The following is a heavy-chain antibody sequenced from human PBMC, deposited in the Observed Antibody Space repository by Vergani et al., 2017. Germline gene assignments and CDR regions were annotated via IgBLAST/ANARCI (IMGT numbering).Heavy chain of an antibody. CDR1: GYTFTGYY. D-gene: IGHD2-2*01. CDR3: ARDILNIVVVPAANILGLDY. CDR2: INPNSGGT. J-gene: IGHJ4*02. Sequence: QVQLVQSGAEVKKPGASVKVSCKASGYTFTGYYMHWVRQAPGQGLEWMGWINPNSGGTNYAQKFQGRVTMTRDTSISTAYMELSRLRSDDTAVYYCARDILNIVVVPAANILGLDYWGQGTLVTVPS. V-gene: IGHV1-2*02.